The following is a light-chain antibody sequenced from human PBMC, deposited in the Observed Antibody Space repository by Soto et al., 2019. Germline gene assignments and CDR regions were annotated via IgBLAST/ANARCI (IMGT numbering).Light chain of an antibody. CDR2: GAS. Sequence: EIVLTQSPGTLSLSPGERATLSCRASQIVSSSYLAWYQQTPGQAPRLLIYGASSRATGIPDRFSGSGSGTDFTLTISRLEPEDFAVYYCQQYGSSPRTFGQGTKLEIK. CDR1: QIVSSSY. V-gene: IGKV3-20*01. J-gene: IGKJ2*01. CDR3: QQYGSSPRT.